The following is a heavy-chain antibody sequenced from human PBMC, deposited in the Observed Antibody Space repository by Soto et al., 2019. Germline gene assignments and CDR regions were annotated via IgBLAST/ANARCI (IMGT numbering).Heavy chain of an antibody. CDR1: GGSFSGYY. CDR2: INHSGST. V-gene: IGHV4-34*01. Sequence: QVQLQQWGAGLLKPSETLSLTCAVYGGSFSGYYWSWMRQPPGKGLEWIGEINHSGSTNYNPSLKRRVTISVDTSKNQFSLKLSSVTAADTAVYYWARGGSRSGLNWFDPWGQGTLVTVSS. CDR3: ARGGSRSGLNWFDP. D-gene: IGHD3-3*01. J-gene: IGHJ5*02.